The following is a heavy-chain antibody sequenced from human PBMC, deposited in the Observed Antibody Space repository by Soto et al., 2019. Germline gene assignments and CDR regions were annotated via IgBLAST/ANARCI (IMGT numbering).Heavy chain of an antibody. CDR3: ARDRNSGYDWHYGMDV. CDR1: GGPISSGGYY. D-gene: IGHD5-12*01. CDR2: IYYSGST. J-gene: IGHJ6*02. Sequence: SETLSLTCTVSGGPISSGGYYWSWIRQHPGKGLEWIGYIYYSGSTYYNPSLKSRVTISVDTSKNQFSLKLSSVTAADTAVYYCARDRNSGYDWHYGMDVWGQGTTVTVSS. V-gene: IGHV4-31*03.